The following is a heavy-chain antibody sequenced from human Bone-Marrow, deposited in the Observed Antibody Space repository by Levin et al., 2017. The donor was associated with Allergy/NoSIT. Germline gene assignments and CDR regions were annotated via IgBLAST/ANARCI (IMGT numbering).Heavy chain of an antibody. J-gene: IGHJ4*02. CDR3: AKGGNGWNRPLDS. D-gene: IGHD6-19*01. CDR2: ISGGGSGS. CDR1: GFTFHDYA. Sequence: AGGSLRLSCAASGFTFHDYAMSWVRHSPGKGLIWVSSISGGGSGSYYAQSVRGRFTVSRDNSQNTVYLQMNGLTAEDTALYYCAKGGNGWNRPLDSWGQGTLVTVSA. V-gene: IGHV3-23*01.